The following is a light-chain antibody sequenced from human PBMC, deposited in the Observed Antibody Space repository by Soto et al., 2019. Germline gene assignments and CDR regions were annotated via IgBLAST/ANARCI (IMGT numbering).Light chain of an antibody. Sequence: EIVLTQSPGTLSLSPGERATLSCRASQSVSSTYLAWYQHRPGQAPRLLIYGASSRATGIPDRFSGSGSGTDFTLTISRLEPEDFAVYYCQQYGSSSFTFGGGTKVDIK. CDR2: GAS. CDR3: QQYGSSSFT. J-gene: IGKJ4*01. V-gene: IGKV3-20*01. CDR1: QSVSSTY.